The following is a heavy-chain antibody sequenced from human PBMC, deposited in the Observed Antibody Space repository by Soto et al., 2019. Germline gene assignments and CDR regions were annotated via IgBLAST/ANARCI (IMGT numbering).Heavy chain of an antibody. CDR3: AREDLRDGYNSYYFDY. Sequence: GGSLRLSCAASGFPFSNYAMTWVRQAPGKGLEWVSALSGSGVSTYYADSVMGRFTISRDNSKNTVYLQMNSLRAEDTAVYYCAREDLRDGYNSYYFDYWGQGTLVTVSS. CDR2: LSGSGVST. V-gene: IGHV3-23*01. J-gene: IGHJ4*02. CDR1: GFPFSNYA. D-gene: IGHD5-12*01.